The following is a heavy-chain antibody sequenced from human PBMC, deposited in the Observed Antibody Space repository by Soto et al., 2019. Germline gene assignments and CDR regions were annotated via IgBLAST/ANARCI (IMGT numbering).Heavy chain of an antibody. V-gene: IGHV3-7*05. J-gene: IGHJ2*01. Sequence: GSLRLFCAASGFTFSSYWMSWVRQAPGKGLEWVANIKQDGSEKYDVDSVKGRFTISRDNAKNSLYLQMNSLRAEDTAVYYCARDEDSSGYYRLWYFDLWGRGTLVTVSS. D-gene: IGHD3-22*01. CDR2: IKQDGSEK. CDR3: ARDEDSSGYYRLWYFDL. CDR1: GFTFSSYW.